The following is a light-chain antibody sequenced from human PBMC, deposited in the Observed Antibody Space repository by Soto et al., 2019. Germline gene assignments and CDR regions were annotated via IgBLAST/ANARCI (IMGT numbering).Light chain of an antibody. CDR1: SSNIGAGYD. CDR3: QSYDSSLSGWV. Sequence: QSVLTQPPSVSGAPGQRVTISCTGSSSNIGAGYDVHWYQQVPGTAPKLLIYGNSNRPSGVPDRFSGSNSGTSASLAITGLQAEDEADYYCQSYDSSLSGWVFGGGTKLTVL. V-gene: IGLV1-40*01. J-gene: IGLJ3*02. CDR2: GNS.